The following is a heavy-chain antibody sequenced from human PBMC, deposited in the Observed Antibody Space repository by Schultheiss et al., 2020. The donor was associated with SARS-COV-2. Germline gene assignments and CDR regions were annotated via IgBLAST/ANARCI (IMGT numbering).Heavy chain of an antibody. V-gene: IGHV3-30*03. CDR2: ISYDGSNK. J-gene: IGHJ4*02. CDR1: GFTFSSYG. D-gene: IGHD1-26*01. Sequence: GGSLRLSCAASGFTFSSYGMHWVRQAPGKGLEWVAVISYDGSNKYYADSVRGRFTISRDNAENSLSLQINSLRAEDTAVYYCARDYIWYSGTYYVYWGQGTPVTVSS. CDR3: ARDYIWYSGTYYVY.